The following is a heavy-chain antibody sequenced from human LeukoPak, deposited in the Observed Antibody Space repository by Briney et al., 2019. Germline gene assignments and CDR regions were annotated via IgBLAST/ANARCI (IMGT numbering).Heavy chain of an antibody. V-gene: IGHV3-48*03. J-gene: IGHJ4*02. Sequence: GGSLRLSCAASGFTFSSYEMNWVRQAPGKGLEWVSYISSSGSTIYYADSVKGRFTISRDNAKNSLYLQMNSLRAEDTAVYYCARVPSITMIHAGVYWGQGTLVTVSS. CDR1: GFTFSSYE. CDR2: ISSSGSTI. D-gene: IGHD3-22*01. CDR3: ARVPSITMIHAGVY.